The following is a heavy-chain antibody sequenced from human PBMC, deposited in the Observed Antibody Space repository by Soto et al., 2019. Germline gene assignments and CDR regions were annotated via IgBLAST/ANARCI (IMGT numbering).Heavy chain of an antibody. D-gene: IGHD6-19*01. CDR1: GYTFTSYD. J-gene: IGHJ4*02. CDR3: ARERSSGWYVDY. V-gene: IGHV1-8*01. Sequence: QVQLVQSGAEVKKPGASVKVSCKASGYTFTSYDINWVRQATGQGLEWMGWMNPNSGNTGYAQKLXGRXNMTRNTSISTAYMELSSLRSEDTAVYYCARERSSGWYVDYWGQGTLVTVSS. CDR2: MNPNSGNT.